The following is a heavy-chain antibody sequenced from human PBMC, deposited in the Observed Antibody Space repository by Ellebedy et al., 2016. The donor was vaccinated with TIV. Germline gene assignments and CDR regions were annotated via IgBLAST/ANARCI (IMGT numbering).Heavy chain of an antibody. D-gene: IGHD2-2*01. CDR3: VRESTGSVRYFDY. V-gene: IGHV4-39*01. CDR2: IYYTGST. CDR1: GGSISSSSYY. Sequence: MPSETLSLTCTVSGGSISSSSYYWGWIRQPPGKGLEWIGNIYYTGSTYYNLSLESRVTISVDTSKSQVSLKLRSVTAADTAVYYCVRESTGSVRYFDYWGQGTLVTVSS. J-gene: IGHJ4*02.